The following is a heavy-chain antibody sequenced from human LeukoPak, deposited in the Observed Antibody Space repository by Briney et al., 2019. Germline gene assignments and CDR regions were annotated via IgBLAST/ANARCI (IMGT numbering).Heavy chain of an antibody. D-gene: IGHD5-12*01. J-gene: IGHJ4*02. Sequence: SETLSLTCAVSGYSISSGYYWGWIRQPPGKGLEWIGSIYHSGSTYYNPSLKSRVTISVDTSKNQFSLKLSSVTAADTAVYYCARWASGYDYFDYWGQGTLVTVSS. CDR1: GYSISSGYY. CDR3: ARWASGYDYFDY. CDR2: IYHSGST. V-gene: IGHV4-38-2*01.